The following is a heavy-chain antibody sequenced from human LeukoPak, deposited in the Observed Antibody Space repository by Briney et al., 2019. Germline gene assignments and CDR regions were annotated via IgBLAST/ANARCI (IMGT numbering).Heavy chain of an antibody. CDR1: GGSISSYY. D-gene: IGHD2-2*01. J-gene: IGHJ3*02. V-gene: IGHV4-59*01. Sequence: SETLSLTCTVSGGSISSYYWSWIRQPPGKGLEWIGYIYYSGSTNYNPSLKSRATISVDTSKNQVSLKLRSVTAADMAVYYCASSSTSAPDAFDIWGQGTMVTVSS. CDR2: IYYSGST. CDR3: ASSSTSAPDAFDI.